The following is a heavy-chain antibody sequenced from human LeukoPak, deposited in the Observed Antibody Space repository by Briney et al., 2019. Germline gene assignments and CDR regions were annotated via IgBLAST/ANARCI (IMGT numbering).Heavy chain of an antibody. CDR3: ARDPHGAGEYDY. CDR2: INPNSGGT. J-gene: IGHJ4*02. Sequence: ASVKVSCKASGGTFSSYAISWVRQAPGQGLEWMGWINPNSGGTNYAQKFQGGVTMTRDTSISTAYMELSRLRSDDTAVYYCARDPHGAGEYDYWGQGTLVTVSS. V-gene: IGHV1-2*02. D-gene: IGHD3-10*01. CDR1: GGTFSSYA.